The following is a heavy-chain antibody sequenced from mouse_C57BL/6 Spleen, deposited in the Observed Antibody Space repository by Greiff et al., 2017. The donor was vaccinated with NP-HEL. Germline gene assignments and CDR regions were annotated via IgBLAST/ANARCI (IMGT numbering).Heavy chain of an antibody. V-gene: IGHV2-9-1*01. CDR2: IWTGGGT. J-gene: IGHJ4*01. D-gene: IGHD1-1*01. CDR3: ALSITTVVARAMDY. CDR1: GFSLTSYA. Sequence: VMLVESGPGLVAPSQSLSITCTVSGFSLTSYAISWVRQPPGKGLEWLGVIWTGGGTNYNSALKSRLSISKDNSKSQVFLKMNSLQTDDTARYYCALSITTVVARAMDYWGQGTSVTVSS.